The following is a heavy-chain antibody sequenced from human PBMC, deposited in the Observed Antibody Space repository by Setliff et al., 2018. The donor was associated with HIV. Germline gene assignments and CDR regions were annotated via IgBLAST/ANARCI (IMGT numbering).Heavy chain of an antibody. Sequence: SETLSLTCNVSGDSLNTYYWSWIRQSGGKGLEWIGRIYASGKTTFNPSLKSRVRMSVDTSKNQFFLKLTSVTASDTAVYYCARGNNDLESFDYWGQGALVTVSS. V-gene: IGHV4-4*07. J-gene: IGHJ4*02. D-gene: IGHD3-3*01. CDR1: GDSLNTYY. CDR3: ARGNNDLESFDY. CDR2: IYASGKT.